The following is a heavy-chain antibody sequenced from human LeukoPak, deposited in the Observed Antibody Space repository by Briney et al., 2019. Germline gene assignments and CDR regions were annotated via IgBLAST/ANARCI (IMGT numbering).Heavy chain of an antibody. CDR1: GYTFTGYY. D-gene: IGHD3-3*01. Sequence: GASVKVSCKASGYTFTGYYMHWVRQAPGQGLEWMGWINPNSGGTNYAQKFQGRVTMTRDTSISTAYMELSRLRSDDTAVYYCARDRAPLGDFWSGYYPPEIDYFEYWGQGTLVTVSS. CDR3: ARDRAPLGDFWSGYYPPEIDYFEY. CDR2: INPNSGGT. J-gene: IGHJ4*02. V-gene: IGHV1-2*02.